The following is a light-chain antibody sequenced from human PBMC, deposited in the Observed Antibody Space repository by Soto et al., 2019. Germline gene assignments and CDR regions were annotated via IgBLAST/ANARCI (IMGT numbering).Light chain of an antibody. CDR3: QQYGSSPWT. Sequence: EVVLTHSPGTLSLSPGKRATLSCRASQSVSSSYLAWYQQKPGQAPSLLIYGASSRATGIPDRFSGSGSGTDFTLTISRLEPEDSAVYYCQQYGSSPWTFGQVTRWIS. CDR1: QSVSSSY. CDR2: GAS. V-gene: IGKV3-20*01. J-gene: IGKJ1*01.